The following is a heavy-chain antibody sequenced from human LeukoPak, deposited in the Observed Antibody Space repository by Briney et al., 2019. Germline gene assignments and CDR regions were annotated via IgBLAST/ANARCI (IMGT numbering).Heavy chain of an antibody. CDR3: AHKGDNGSGTYGYSDY. Sequence: TLSLTCTVSGGSISSYYWSWIRQPPGKALEWLALIYWNDNKRYSPSLKSRLTITKDTSKNQVVLTMTNMDPVDTATYYCAHKGDNGSGTYGYSDYWGQGTLVTVSS. V-gene: IGHV2-5*01. CDR2: IYWNDNK. CDR1: GGSISSYYW. J-gene: IGHJ4*02. D-gene: IGHD3-10*01.